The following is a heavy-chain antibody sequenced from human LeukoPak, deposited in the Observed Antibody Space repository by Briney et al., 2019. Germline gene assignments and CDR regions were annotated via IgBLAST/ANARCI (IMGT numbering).Heavy chain of an antibody. CDR2: ISAYNGNT. J-gene: IGHJ3*02. D-gene: IGHD3-9*01. CDR1: GYTFTSYG. CDR3: ARDVPYDILTGYYMSGNAFDI. V-gene: IGHV1-18*01. Sequence: ASVKVSCKASGYTFTSYGISWVRQAPGQGLEWMGWISAYNGNTNYAQKLQGRVTMTTDTSTSTAYMELRSQRSDDTAVYYCARDVPYDILTGYYMSGNAFDIWGQGTMVTVSS.